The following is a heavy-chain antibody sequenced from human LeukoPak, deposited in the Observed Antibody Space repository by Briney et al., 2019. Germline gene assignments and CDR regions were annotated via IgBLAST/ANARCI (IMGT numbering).Heavy chain of an antibody. J-gene: IGHJ4*02. CDR1: GGSISSYY. Sequence: SETLSLTCTVSGGSISSYYWSWIRQPPGKGLEWIGYIYYSGGTNYNPSLKSRVTISVGTSKNQFSLKLSSVTAADTAVYYCAGGVVAALDFDYWGQGTLVTVSS. CDR3: AGGVVAALDFDY. V-gene: IGHV4-59*01. CDR2: IYYSGGT. D-gene: IGHD2-15*01.